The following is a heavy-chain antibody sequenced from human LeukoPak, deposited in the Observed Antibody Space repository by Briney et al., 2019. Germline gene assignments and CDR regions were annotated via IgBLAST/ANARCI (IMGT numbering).Heavy chain of an antibody. CDR1: GITYNT. J-gene: IGHJ4*02. CDR2: TWYVGRNR. Sequence: ATSLRLACAAAGITYNTIHGVRQTPRKGVVCGALTWYVGRNRYSAHSGKGRLTIFIGNSKNMVSLHINSLRADDTAVYYCARELFGSGSCPDYWGQGTLVTVPS. CDR3: ARELFGSGSCPDY. V-gene: IGHV3-33*01. D-gene: IGHD3-10*01.